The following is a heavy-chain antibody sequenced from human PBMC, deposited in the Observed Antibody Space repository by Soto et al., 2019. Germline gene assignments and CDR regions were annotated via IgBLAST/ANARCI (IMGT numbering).Heavy chain of an antibody. CDR2: IYYSGST. CDR1: GGSISSSSYY. Sequence: QLQLQESGPGLVKPSETLSLTCTVSGGSISSSSYYWGWIRQPPGKGLEWIGSIYYSGSTYYNPSLKSRVTISVDTSKNQFSLKLSSVTAADTAVYYCLGSGSPRDYYYYYGMDVWGQGTTVTVSS. V-gene: IGHV4-39*01. D-gene: IGHD3-10*01. J-gene: IGHJ6*02. CDR3: LGSGSPRDYYYYYGMDV.